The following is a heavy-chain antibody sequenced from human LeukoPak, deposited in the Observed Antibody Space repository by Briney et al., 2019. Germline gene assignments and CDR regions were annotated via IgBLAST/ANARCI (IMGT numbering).Heavy chain of an antibody. CDR3: ADESGLEY. Sequence: GRSLRLSCVASGFTFNNYGMHWVRQAPGKGLEWVAVISYDGSTKYYADSVKGRFTISRDNSKNTLYLQMNSLKPEDTAVYYCADESGLEYWGQGTLVTVSS. CDR2: ISYDGSTK. J-gene: IGHJ4*02. V-gene: IGHV3-30*03. D-gene: IGHD3-10*01. CDR1: GFTFNNYG.